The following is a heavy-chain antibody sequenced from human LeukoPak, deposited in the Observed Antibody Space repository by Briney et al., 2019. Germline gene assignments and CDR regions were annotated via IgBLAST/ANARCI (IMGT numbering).Heavy chain of an antibody. D-gene: IGHD3-22*01. CDR3: ARGYYDSSGYYPD. J-gene: IGHJ4*02. Sequence: GASVRVSCKASGYTFTGYYMHWVRQAPGQGLEWMGRINPNSGGTNYAQKFQGRVTMTRDTSISTAYMELSRLRSDDTAVYYCARGYYDSSGYYPDWGQGTLVTVSS. V-gene: IGHV1-2*06. CDR2: INPNSGGT. CDR1: GYTFTGYY.